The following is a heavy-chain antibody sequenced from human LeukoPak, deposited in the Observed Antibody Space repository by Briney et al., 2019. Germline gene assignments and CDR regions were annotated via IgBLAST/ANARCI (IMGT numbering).Heavy chain of an antibody. CDR1: GFTFSSYW. J-gene: IGHJ5*02. Sequence: GGSLRLSCAASGFTFSSYWMHWVRQAPGKGLVWVSRINSDGSSTSYADSVKGRFTISRDNAKNTLYLQMNSLRAEDTAVYYCPREEIIAAYNWFDPWGQRTLVTVSS. V-gene: IGHV3-74*01. CDR2: INSDGSST. D-gene: IGHD6-13*01. CDR3: PREEIIAAYNWFDP.